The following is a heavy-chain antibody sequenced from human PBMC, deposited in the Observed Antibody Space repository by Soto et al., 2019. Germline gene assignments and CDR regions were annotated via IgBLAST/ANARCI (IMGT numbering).Heavy chain of an antibody. CDR1: GGTFSSYA. CDR3: ARAPMTTVTGFDY. J-gene: IGHJ4*02. V-gene: IGHV1-69*13. CDR2: IIPIFGTA. Sequence: SVKVSCKASGGTFSSYAISWVRQAPGQGLEWMGGIIPIFGTADYAQKFQGRVTITADESTSTAYMELSSLRSEDTAVYYCARAPMTTVTGFDYWGQGTLVTVSS. D-gene: IGHD4-17*01.